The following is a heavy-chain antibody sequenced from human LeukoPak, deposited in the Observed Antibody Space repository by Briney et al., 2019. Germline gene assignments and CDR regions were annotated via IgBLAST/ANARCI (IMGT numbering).Heavy chain of an antibody. V-gene: IGHV3-64D*09. D-gene: IGHD1-14*01. Sequence: PGGALRLSCSASVFTFSIYAIHWVRPALGKGLKYVSSIGTNGISSYYADSVRVRFTISRDNSQSTMYLQMSSLGPEDTAVYYCVRGGLTVSEYDFHYWGQGALVTVSS. CDR2: IGTNGISS. CDR3: VRGGLTVSEYDFHY. CDR1: VFTFSIYA. J-gene: IGHJ4*02.